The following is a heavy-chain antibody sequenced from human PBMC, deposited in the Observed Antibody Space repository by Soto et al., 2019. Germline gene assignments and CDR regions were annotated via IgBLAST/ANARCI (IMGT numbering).Heavy chain of an antibody. CDR2: ISGSSIYI. CDR3: AREGALKPFSS. J-gene: IGHJ5*02. V-gene: IGHV3-21*01. Sequence: GGSLRLSCAAFGFTFSSYGMHWVRQAPGKGLEWVSHISGSSIYIHYADSVRGRFTISRDNAKNSVYLQMDSLRVEDTAVYYCAREGALKPFSSWGQGALVTVSS. CDR1: GFTFSSYG.